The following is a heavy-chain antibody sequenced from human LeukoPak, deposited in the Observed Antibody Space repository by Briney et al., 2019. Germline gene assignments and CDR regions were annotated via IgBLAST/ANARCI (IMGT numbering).Heavy chain of an antibody. V-gene: IGHV3-7*01. CDR2: IKEDGSEK. D-gene: IGHD3-22*01. CDR1: GFSFSSYW. J-gene: IGHJ4*02. CDR3: ARERYYDSSGYSEEDY. Sequence: TGGSLRLSCAASGFSFSSYWMSWVRQAPGKGLEWVAKIKEDGSEKYYVDSVKGRFTISRDNAKNSLYLQMNSLRAEDTAVYYCARERYYDSSGYSEEDYWGQGTLVTVSS.